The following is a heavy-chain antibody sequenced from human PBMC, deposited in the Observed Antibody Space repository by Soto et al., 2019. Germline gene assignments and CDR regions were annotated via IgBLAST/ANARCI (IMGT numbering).Heavy chain of an antibody. CDR2: ISPNNGAT. V-gene: IGHV1-2*02. CDR1: GYTFSDYY. D-gene: IGHD2-15*01. J-gene: IGHJ3*01. Sequence: GASVKVSCKASGYTFSDYYMHWVRQAPGQGLECMGWISPNNGATNYAQTFQDRVTMTRDASITTAYMELSRLRSDDTAVYYCARGGEFCSTGSCNSSLGDAFDVWGQGTTVTVSS. CDR3: ARGGEFCSTGSCNSSLGDAFDV.